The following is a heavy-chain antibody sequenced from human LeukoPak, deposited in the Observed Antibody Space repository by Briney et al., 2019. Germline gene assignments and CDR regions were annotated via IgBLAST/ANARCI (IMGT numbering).Heavy chain of an antibody. J-gene: IGHJ3*02. CDR3: ARERTLGAARPAYAFDI. CDR1: GYTFTSYG. D-gene: IGHD6-6*01. V-gene: IGHV1-18*01. CDR2: ISAYNGNT. Sequence: ASVKVSCKASGYTFTSYGISWVRQAPGQGLEWMGWISAYNGNTNYAQKLQGRVTMTTDTSTSTAYMELRSLRSEDTAVYYCARERTLGAARPAYAFDIWGQGTMVTVSS.